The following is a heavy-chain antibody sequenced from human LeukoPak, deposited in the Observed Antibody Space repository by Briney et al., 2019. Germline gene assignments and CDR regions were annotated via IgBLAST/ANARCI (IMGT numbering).Heavy chain of an antibody. CDR2: ITPILRRA. CDR1: GGTFSIYT. CDR3: ASSTVTTAYGRGY. Sequence: SVTVSCKASGGTFSIYTISWVRQAPGQGLEWMGRITPILRRANYAKKLQGRITITADNSKITAYVELRSLRSEDTAVYYCASSTVTTAYGRGYWGQGTLVTVSS. V-gene: IGHV1-69*02. D-gene: IGHD4-11*01. J-gene: IGHJ4*02.